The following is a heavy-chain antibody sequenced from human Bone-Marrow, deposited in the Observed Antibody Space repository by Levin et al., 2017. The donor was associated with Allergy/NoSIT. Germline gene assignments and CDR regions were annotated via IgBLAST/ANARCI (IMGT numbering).Heavy chain of an antibody. CDR1: GFTFDDYA. J-gene: IGHJ6*02. V-gene: IGHV3-9*01. CDR2: ISWDGRTI. CDR3: ARDAKPHLGYYYGMDV. Sequence: GGSLRLSCAASGFTFDDYAMHWVRQAPGKGLEWVSGISWDGRTIAYGDSMEGRFTISRDSVKKSLFLQMNSLRPEDTALYYCARDAKPHLGYYYGMDVWGQGTTVTVSS.